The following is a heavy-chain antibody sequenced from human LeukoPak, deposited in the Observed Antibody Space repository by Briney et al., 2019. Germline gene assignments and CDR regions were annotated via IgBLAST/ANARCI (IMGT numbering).Heavy chain of an antibody. J-gene: IGHJ5*02. CDR2: INHSGST. Sequence: SETLSLTCAVYGGSFSGYYWSWIRQPPGKGLEGIGEINHSGSTNYNPSLKSRVTISVDTSKNQFSLKLSSVTAADTAVYYCARGGIAAANWFDPWGQGTLVTVSS. CDR3: ARGGIAAANWFDP. D-gene: IGHD6-13*01. V-gene: IGHV4-34*01. CDR1: GGSFSGYY.